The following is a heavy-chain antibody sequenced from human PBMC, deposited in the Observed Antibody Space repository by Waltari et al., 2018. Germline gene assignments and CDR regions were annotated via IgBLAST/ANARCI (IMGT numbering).Heavy chain of an antibody. D-gene: IGHD2-2*01. CDR3: AKDVALLVVPAAHDWFDP. V-gene: IGHV3-23*04. CDR1: GFTFTSYA. Sequence: VQLVDSGGDMVQPGGSLSLSCAASGFTFTSYARKGVGQAPGKGLEWVSGISGAGMTTYYADSVRGRFTISRDNAKNTVYLQMDSLRVEDTAVYYCAKDVALLVVPAAHDWFDPWGQGTLVTVSS. CDR2: ISGAGMTT. J-gene: IGHJ5*02.